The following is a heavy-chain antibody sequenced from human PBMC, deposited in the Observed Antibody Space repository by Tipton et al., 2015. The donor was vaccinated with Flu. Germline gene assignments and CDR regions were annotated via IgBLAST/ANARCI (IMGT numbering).Heavy chain of an antibody. CDR1: GFTLSPYW. V-gene: IGHV3-7*01. CDR3: ARAWAAAGSA. D-gene: IGHD6-13*01. J-gene: IGHJ5*02. CDR2: INRDGSQS. Sequence: SLRLSCVASGFTLSPYWVAWVRQAPGKGLEWVANINRDGSQSYYLDSVEGRFIISRDNAKNSAFLQMNSLRSDDTAMYFCARAWAAAGSAWGQGTLVTVSS.